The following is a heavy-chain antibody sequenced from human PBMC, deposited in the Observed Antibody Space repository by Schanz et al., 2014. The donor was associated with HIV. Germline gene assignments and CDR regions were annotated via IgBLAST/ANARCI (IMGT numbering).Heavy chain of an antibody. V-gene: IGHV3-11*01. J-gene: IGHJ4*02. D-gene: IGHD3-10*01. Sequence: QMQLVESGGGLVKPGGSLRLSCAASGFTFTDNYMSWIRQAPGKGLEWLSYISVNGATREYADSVKGRFTISRDNARTSLYLQMNSLRAEDTAVYYCARVFGRTYGLPDYWGQGTLVTVSS. CDR1: GFTFTDNY. CDR2: ISVNGATR. CDR3: ARVFGRTYGLPDY.